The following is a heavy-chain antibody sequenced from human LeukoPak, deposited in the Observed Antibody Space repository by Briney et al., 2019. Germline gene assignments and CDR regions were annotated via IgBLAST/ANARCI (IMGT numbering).Heavy chain of an antibody. D-gene: IGHD3-3*01. CDR2: MNPNSGNT. Sequence: GASVKVSCKASGYTFTGYYMHWARQATGQGLEWMGWMNPNSGNTGYAQKFQGRVTMTRNTSISTAYMELSSLRSEDTAVYYCARPNSVLRFLEWPKGGYYYYYMDVWGKGTTVTVSS. CDR1: GYTFTGYY. CDR3: ARPNSVLRFLEWPKGGYYYYYMDV. V-gene: IGHV1-8*02. J-gene: IGHJ6*03.